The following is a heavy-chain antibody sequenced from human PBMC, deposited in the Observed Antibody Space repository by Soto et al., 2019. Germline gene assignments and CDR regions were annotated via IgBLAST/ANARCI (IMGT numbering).Heavy chain of an antibody. Sequence: GGSLRLSCAASGFTFSSYAMSWVRQAPGKGLEWVSAISGSGGSTYYADSVKGRFTISRDNSKNTLYLQMNSLRAEDTAVYYCAKDVTIFGVVIRFDYWGQGTLVTVSS. J-gene: IGHJ4*02. CDR3: AKDVTIFGVVIRFDY. V-gene: IGHV3-23*01. D-gene: IGHD3-3*01. CDR1: GFTFSSYA. CDR2: ISGSGGST.